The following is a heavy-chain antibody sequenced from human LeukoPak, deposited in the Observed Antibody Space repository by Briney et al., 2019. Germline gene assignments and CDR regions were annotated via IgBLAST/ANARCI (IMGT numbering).Heavy chain of an antibody. J-gene: IGHJ4*02. D-gene: IGHD3-16*02. Sequence: ASVKVSCKASGYTFTGYYMHWVRQAPGQGLEWMGWINPNSGGTNYAQKFQGRVTMTRDTSISTAYMELSRLRSDDTAVYYCARTENPIMMTFGGVIVPFDYWGQGTLVTVSS. CDR2: INPNSGGT. V-gene: IGHV1-2*02. CDR1: GYTFTGYY. CDR3: ARTENPIMMTFGGVIVPFDY.